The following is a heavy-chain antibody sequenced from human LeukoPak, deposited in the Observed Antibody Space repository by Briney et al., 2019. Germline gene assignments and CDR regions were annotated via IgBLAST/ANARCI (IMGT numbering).Heavy chain of an antibody. CDR2: INWNGGST. CDR1: GFTYDDYG. D-gene: IGHD2/OR15-2a*01. J-gene: IGHJ5*02. Sequence: GGSLRLSCAASGFTYDDYGMSWVRQAPGKGLEWVSGINWNGGSTGYADSVKGRFTISRDNAKNSLYLQMNSLSAEDTALYYCARDGGNIYNWFDPWGQGTLVTVSS. V-gene: IGHV3-20*04. CDR3: ARDGGNIYNWFDP.